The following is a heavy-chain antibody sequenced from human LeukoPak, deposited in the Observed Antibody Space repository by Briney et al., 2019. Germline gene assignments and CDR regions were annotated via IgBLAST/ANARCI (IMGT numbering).Heavy chain of an antibody. Sequence: SETLSLTCTVSGYSISSGYYWGWIRQPPGKGLEWIGSIYHSGSTNYNPSLKSRVTISVDTSKNQFSLKLSSVTAADTAVYYCARVPYNWNDRGAFDIWGQGTMVTVSS. CDR1: GYSISSGYY. CDR2: IYHSGST. V-gene: IGHV4-38-2*02. CDR3: ARVPYNWNDRGAFDI. J-gene: IGHJ3*02. D-gene: IGHD1-20*01.